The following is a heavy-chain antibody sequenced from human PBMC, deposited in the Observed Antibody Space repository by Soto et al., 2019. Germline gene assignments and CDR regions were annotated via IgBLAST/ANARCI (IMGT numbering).Heavy chain of an antibody. Sequence: EVQLVESGGGLVKPGGSLRVSCAASGFSFTSYTMNWVRQTTGKGLEWVASISAGGRSIYYADSLKGRSTVSRDNANSSLYLQMNSLRAEDTAVYYCARSTPGNPFDNWGQGTMVTVSS. CDR2: ISAGGRSI. CDR3: ARSTPGNPFDN. J-gene: IGHJ3*02. CDR1: GFSFTSYT. D-gene: IGHD3-10*01. V-gene: IGHV3-21*06.